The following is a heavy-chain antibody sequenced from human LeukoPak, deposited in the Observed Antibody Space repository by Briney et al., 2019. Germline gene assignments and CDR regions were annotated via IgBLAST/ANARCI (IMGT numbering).Heavy chain of an antibody. J-gene: IGHJ3*02. CDR1: GFQFSKDW. V-gene: IGHV3-7*01. CDR3: ARDPSPEDTRGYYDGLDI. CDR2: IKEDASLK. D-gene: IGHD3-22*01. Sequence: GGSLRLSCGGSGFQFSKDWMTWVRQAPGKGLEWVANIKEDASLKNYVDSVKGRFTISRDNTKNSLFLQMNSLRAEDTAVYYCARDPSPEDTRGYYDGLDIWGPGTRVTVSS.